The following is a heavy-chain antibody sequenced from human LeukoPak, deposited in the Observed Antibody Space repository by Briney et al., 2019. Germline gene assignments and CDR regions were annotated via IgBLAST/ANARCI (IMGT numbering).Heavy chain of an antibody. Sequence: ASVKVSCKASGYMFSNFFSSYGITWVRQAPGQGLERMGWISPYKGNKKFAQRFQGRVTMTTDTSTSTAYMELRSLRSDDTAVYYCASGYYSGGSGYSPADYWGQGTLVTVSS. D-gene: IGHD3-22*01. J-gene: IGHJ4*02. CDR3: ASGYYSGGSGYSPADY. CDR2: ISPYKGNK. V-gene: IGHV1-18*01. CDR1: GYMFSNFFSSYG.